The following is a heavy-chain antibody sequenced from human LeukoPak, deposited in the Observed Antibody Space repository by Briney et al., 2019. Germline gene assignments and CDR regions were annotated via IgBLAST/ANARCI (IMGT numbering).Heavy chain of an antibody. J-gene: IGHJ4*02. CDR2: LSGSGGNT. CDR1: GFTFSSCA. V-gene: IGHV3-23*01. Sequence: PGGSLRLSCAASGFTFSSCAMSWVRQAPGKGLEWVSALSGSGGNTYYADSVKGRFTISRDNSKSTLYLQMNSLRAEDTAKYYCAKVASLCTSTSCVRGGFDYWGQGTLVTVSS. D-gene: IGHD2-2*01. CDR3: AKVASLCTSTSCVRGGFDY.